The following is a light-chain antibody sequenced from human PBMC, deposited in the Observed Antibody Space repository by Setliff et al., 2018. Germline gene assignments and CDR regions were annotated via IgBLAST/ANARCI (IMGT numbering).Light chain of an antibody. CDR3: AAWDDSLRGYV. CDR1: SSNTGKNY. J-gene: IGLJ1*01. Sequence: QSVLTQSPSASASPGQRVTMSCSGSSSNTGKNYVYWYQQFPGTAPKLLIYNNNQRPSGVPDRFSGSKSGTSASLAISGLRSDDEADYYCAAWDDSLRGYVLGSGTKVTVL. CDR2: NNN. V-gene: IGLV1-47*01.